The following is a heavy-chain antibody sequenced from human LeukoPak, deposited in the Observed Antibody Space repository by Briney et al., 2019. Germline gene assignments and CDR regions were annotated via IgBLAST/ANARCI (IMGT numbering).Heavy chain of an antibody. D-gene: IGHD3-22*01. V-gene: IGHV3-23*01. Sequence: GGSLRLSCAASGFTFSSYAMSWVRQDPGKGLEWVSAISGSGGSTYYADSVKGRFTISRDNSKNTLYLQMNSLRAEDTAVYYCAKDPSSYYDSSGYYFDYWGQGTLVTVS. J-gene: IGHJ4*02. CDR2: ISGSGGST. CDR1: GFTFSSYA. CDR3: AKDPSSYYDSSGYYFDY.